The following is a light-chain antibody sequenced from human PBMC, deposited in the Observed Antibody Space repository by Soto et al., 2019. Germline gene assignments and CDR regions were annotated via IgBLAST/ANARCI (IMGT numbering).Light chain of an antibody. CDR2: EVS. CDR3: NSYAGDIIRFV. J-gene: IGLJ1*01. Sequence: QSALTQPASVSGSPGQSVTISCTGTSSDVGAYKYVSWYQQHPGKAPKLMIYEVSNRPSGVSNRFSGSKSGNTASLTISGLQADDEADYYCNSYAGDIIRFVFXTGTKVTVL. V-gene: IGLV2-14*01. CDR1: SSDVGAYKY.